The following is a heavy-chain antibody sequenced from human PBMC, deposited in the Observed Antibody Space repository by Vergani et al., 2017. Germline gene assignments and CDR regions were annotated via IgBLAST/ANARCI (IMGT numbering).Heavy chain of an antibody. J-gene: IGHJ4*02. D-gene: IGHD3-10*01. CDR2: IISIFGTA. V-gene: IGHV1-69*15. Sequence: QVQLVQSGAEVKKPGSSVKVSCKASGGTFSSYAISWVRQAPGQGLEWMGRIISIFGTANYAQQFQGRVTITADESTSTAYMELSSLRSEDTAVYYCARGLDSFLGSSGSYYDYWGQGTLVTVSS. CDR3: ARGLDSFLGSSGSYYDY. CDR1: GGTFSSYA.